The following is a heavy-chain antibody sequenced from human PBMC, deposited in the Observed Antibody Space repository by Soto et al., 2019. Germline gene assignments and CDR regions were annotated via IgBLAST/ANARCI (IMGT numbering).Heavy chain of an antibody. Sequence: QVQLVQSGAEVRKPGASVKVSCKASGYTFSDYYIHWVRQAPGQGLEWMGWINPNRGGTKYAPKLQGGGTKARDTSITTAYLGVRRLRSGGPGGYYWARETATAKPEGVGFWGQGTLVTVSS. CDR3: ARETATAKPEGVGF. D-gene: IGHD1-1*01. CDR1: GYTFSDYY. V-gene: IGHV1-2*02. J-gene: IGHJ4*02. CDR2: INPNRGGT.